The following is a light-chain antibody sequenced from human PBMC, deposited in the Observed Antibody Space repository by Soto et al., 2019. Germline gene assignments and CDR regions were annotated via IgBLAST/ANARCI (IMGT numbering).Light chain of an antibody. J-gene: IGLJ2*01. CDR1: SSDVGGYNY. Sequence: QSALTQPASVSGSPGRSITISCTGTSSDVGGYNYVSWYQQHPGKAPKLMIYDVSNRPSGVSNRFSGSKSGNTASLTISGLQAEDEADYYCSSYTSSSTRGEVFGGGTKLTVL. CDR2: DVS. CDR3: SSYTSSSTRGEV. V-gene: IGLV2-14*01.